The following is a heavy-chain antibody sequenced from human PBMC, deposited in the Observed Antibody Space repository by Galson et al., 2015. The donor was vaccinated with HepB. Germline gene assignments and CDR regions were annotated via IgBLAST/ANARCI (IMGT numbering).Heavy chain of an antibody. Sequence: SLRLSCAASGSTFSSYAMHWVRQAPGKGLEWVAVISYDGSNKYYADSVKGRFTISRDNSKNTLYLQMNSLRAEDTAVYYCARDSGRGSSWYYYYYGMDVWGQGTTVTVSS. CDR3: ARDSGRGSSWYYYYYGMDV. J-gene: IGHJ6*02. V-gene: IGHV3-30*04. D-gene: IGHD6-13*01. CDR2: ISYDGSNK. CDR1: GSTFSSYA.